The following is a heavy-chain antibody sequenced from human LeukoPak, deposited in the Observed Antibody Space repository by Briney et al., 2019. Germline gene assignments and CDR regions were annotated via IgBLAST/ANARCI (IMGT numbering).Heavy chain of an antibody. CDR1: GFSFSTHA. J-gene: IGHJ5*02. Sequence: GGSLRLSCAASGFSFSTHAMSWVRQAPGKGLEWVSAISSGGFTYYADSVKGRFTISRDNAKNSVYLQMNSLRAEDTAMYYCARELGDYGDPLNWFDPWGQGTLVTVSS. CDR2: ISSGGFT. V-gene: IGHV3-69-1*01. CDR3: ARELGDYGDPLNWFDP. D-gene: IGHD4-17*01.